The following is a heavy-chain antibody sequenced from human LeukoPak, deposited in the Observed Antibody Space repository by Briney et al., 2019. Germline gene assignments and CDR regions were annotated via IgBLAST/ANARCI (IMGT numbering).Heavy chain of an antibody. D-gene: IGHD3-22*01. Sequence: SETLSLTCTVSGGSISSSSYYWGWTRQPPGKGLEWFGYIYYSGSTNYNPSLKSRVTISVDTSKNQFSLKLSSVTAADTAVYYCAGDYYDSSGYYDPNAFDIWGQGTMVTVSS. CDR3: AGDYYDSSGYYDPNAFDI. CDR1: GGSISSSSYY. CDR2: IYYSGST. J-gene: IGHJ3*02. V-gene: IGHV4-61*01.